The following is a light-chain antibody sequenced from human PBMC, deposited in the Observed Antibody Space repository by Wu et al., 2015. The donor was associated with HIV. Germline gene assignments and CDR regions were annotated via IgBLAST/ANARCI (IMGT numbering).Light chain of an antibody. CDR2: LAS. Sequence: EVVMTQSPATLSVSPGEGATLSCRASQTVGSSLAWYHQKPGQAPRLLIYLASTRASGVPDRFSGSGSGTEFTLTISSMQSEDFAVYYCQQYNNWPSLTFGGGTKVEIK. J-gene: IGKJ4*01. CDR3: QQYNNWPSLT. V-gene: IGKV3-15*01. CDR1: QTVGSS.